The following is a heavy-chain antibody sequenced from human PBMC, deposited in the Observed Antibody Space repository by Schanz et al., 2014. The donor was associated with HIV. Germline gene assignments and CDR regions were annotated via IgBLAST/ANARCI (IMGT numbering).Heavy chain of an antibody. V-gene: IGHV1-46*01. CDR3: ARRALLKWELRYAFDI. CDR1: GYTFTSSY. CDR2: INPRDGST. J-gene: IGHJ3*02. D-gene: IGHD1-26*01. Sequence: QEQLVQSGAEVKKPGASVKVSCKAFGYTFTSSYMHWVRLAPGQGLEWMGIINPRDGSTLYAQKFQNRVSMTGDTSTSTVYMEVSSLRSEDTAVYYCARRALLKWELRYAFDIWGQGTMVTVSS.